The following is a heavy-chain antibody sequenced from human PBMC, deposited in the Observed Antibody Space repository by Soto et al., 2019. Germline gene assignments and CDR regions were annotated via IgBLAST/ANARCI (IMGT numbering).Heavy chain of an antibody. V-gene: IGHV4-34*01. D-gene: IGHD2-15*01. CDR2: INHSGST. CDR1: GGSFSGYY. J-gene: IGHJ4*02. CDR3: AILGYCSGGSCYSYPRHRGYLDY. Sequence: QVQLQQWGAGLLKPSETLSLTCAVYGGSFSGYYWSWIRQPPGKGLEWIGEINHSGSTNYNPSLKSRVTISVDTSKNQFSLKLSSVTAADTAVYYCAILGYCSGGSCYSYPRHRGYLDYWGQGTLVTVSS.